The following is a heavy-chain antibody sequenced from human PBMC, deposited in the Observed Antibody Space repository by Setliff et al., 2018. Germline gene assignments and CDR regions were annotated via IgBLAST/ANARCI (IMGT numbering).Heavy chain of an antibody. CDR1: GFTFSTYS. Sequence: PGGSLRLSCAASGFTFSTYSLHWVRQAPGKGLEWVAVISYDGNHIYYADSVKGRFTISRDNSKNTLYLQMNSLRPEDTAVYYCAKDTHYYASSGYYCFDYWGQGTLVTVSS. J-gene: IGHJ4*02. V-gene: IGHV3-30*01. CDR2: ISYDGNHI. CDR3: AKDTHYYASSGYYCFDY. D-gene: IGHD3-22*01.